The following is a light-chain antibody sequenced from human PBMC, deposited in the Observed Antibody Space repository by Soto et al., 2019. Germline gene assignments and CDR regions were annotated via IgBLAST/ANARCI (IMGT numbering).Light chain of an antibody. Sequence: QSVLTQPLSASGSPGQSVTISCTGTSSDVGAYNYVSWYQQHPGQAPKLLIYEVVKRPSGVPDRFSGSKSGNTASLTVSGLHDEDEADYYCSSFAGSNNYLLFGGGTKVXVL. CDR2: EVV. CDR3: SSFAGSNNYLL. J-gene: IGLJ2*01. CDR1: SSDVGAYNY. V-gene: IGLV2-8*01.